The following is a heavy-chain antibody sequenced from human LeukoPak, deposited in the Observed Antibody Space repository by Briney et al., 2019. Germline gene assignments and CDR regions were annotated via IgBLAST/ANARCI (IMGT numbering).Heavy chain of an antibody. CDR2: IYYSGST. CDR1: GGSISSYY. CDR3: ARHPYSDGFDI. Sequence: SETLSLTCTVSGGSISSYYWSWIRQPPGKGLEWIGYIYYSGSTNYNPSLKSRVTISVDTSKNQFSLKLNSVTAADTAVYYCARHPYSDGFDIWGQGTMVTVSS. V-gene: IGHV4-59*08. D-gene: IGHD1-1*01. J-gene: IGHJ3*02.